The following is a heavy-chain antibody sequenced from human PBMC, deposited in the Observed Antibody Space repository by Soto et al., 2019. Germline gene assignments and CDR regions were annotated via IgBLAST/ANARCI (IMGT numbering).Heavy chain of an antibody. CDR1: GFTFSSYA. CDR2: ISYDGGNK. CDR3: ASGRSGYRNWFDP. Sequence: GGSLRLSCAASGFTFSSYAMHWVRQVPGKGLEWVAVISYDGGNKYYADSVKGRFTISRDNSKNTLYLQMNSLRAEDTAVYYCASGRSGYRNWFDPWGQGTLVTVSS. V-gene: IGHV3-30-3*01. J-gene: IGHJ5*02. D-gene: IGHD3-22*01.